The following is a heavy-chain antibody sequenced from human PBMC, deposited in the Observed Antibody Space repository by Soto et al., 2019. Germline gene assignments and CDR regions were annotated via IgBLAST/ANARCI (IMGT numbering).Heavy chain of an antibody. J-gene: IGHJ4*02. Sequence: PSETLSLTCTVSVGPISGYYWSWVRQPPGKGLEWIGYIHYSGSTKYNPPLKSRVTMSVDTSKNQFSLSLISLTAADTAVYYCARYTDTYYSYWGQGTPVTVSS. D-gene: IGHD1-26*01. CDR1: VGPISGYY. CDR3: ARYTDTYYSY. V-gene: IGHV4-59*01. CDR2: IHYSGST.